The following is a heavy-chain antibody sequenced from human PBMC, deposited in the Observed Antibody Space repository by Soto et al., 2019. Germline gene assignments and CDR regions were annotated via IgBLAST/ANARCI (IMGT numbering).Heavy chain of an antibody. J-gene: IGHJ4*02. CDR1: GFTFSSYD. CDR2: IGTAGDT. CDR3: ARGSSDILTGPPGWPFDY. V-gene: IGHV3-13*01. Sequence: EVQLVESGGGLVQPGGSLRLSCAASGFTFSSYDMHWVRQATGKGLEWVSAIGTAGDTYYPGSVKGRFTISRENAKNSLYLQMNSLRAGDTAVYYCARGSSDILTGPPGWPFDYWGQGTLVTVSS. D-gene: IGHD3-9*01.